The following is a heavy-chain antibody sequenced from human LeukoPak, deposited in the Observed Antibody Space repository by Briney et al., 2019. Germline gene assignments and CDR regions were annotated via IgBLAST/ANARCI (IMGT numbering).Heavy chain of an antibody. Sequence: GGSLRLSCAASGFIFDDYAMHWVRQAPGKGLDWVSVFSWNSGSIGYADSVKGRFTISRDNAKNSLYLQMNSLRAEDTALYYCAKDIQSGSGELFAADDAFDIWGQGTMVTVSS. J-gene: IGHJ3*02. CDR3: AKDIQSGSGELFAADDAFDI. CDR1: GFIFDDYA. CDR2: FSWNSGSI. D-gene: IGHD3-10*01. V-gene: IGHV3-9*01.